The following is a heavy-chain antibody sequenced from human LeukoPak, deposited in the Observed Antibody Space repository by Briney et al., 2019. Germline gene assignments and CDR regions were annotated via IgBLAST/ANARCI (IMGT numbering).Heavy chain of an antibody. CDR1: GASISSTNW. V-gene: IGHV4-4*02. Sequence: SETLSLTCAVSGASISSTNWWSWVRQPPGKGLEWIGEIYHTGSTKYNPSLESRVTISVDKSNNQFSVRLSSVTAADTAVYYCARSSSGWYYFDNWGQGILVTVSS. CDR3: ARSSSGWYYFDN. J-gene: IGHJ4*02. D-gene: IGHD6-19*01. CDR2: IYHTGST.